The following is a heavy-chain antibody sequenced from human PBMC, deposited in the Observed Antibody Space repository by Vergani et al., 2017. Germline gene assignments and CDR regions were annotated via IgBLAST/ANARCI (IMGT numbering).Heavy chain of an antibody. D-gene: IGHD6-19*01. CDR3: ARDRTEIGYSSGWYSVDWYFDL. CDR1: GFTFSSYW. J-gene: IGHJ2*01. V-gene: IGHV3-74*01. CDR2: INSDGSST. Sequence: EVQLVESGGGLVQPGGSLRLSCAASGFTFSSYWMHWVRQAPGKGLVWVSRINSDGSSTSYADSVKGRFTISRDNAKNTLYLQMNSLRAEDTSVYYCARDRTEIGYSSGWYSVDWYFDLWGRGTLVTVSS.